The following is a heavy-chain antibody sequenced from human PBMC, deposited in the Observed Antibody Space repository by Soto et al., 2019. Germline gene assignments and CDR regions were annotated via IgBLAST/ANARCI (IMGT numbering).Heavy chain of an antibody. Sequence: QVQLVESGGGGLKLVRSLRLSCAAPGFTFRSYAMPWVRQAPGKGLELVAVLSYDGNNKYYADSVKGRFAISRDNSRNTLYRQMNSLRAEDTAVYYCAGARLDTPALDYWGQGTLVTVSS. J-gene: IGHJ4*02. V-gene: IGHV3-30*09. CDR3: AGARLDTPALDY. CDR2: LSYDGNNK. D-gene: IGHD2-2*01. CDR1: GFTFRSYA.